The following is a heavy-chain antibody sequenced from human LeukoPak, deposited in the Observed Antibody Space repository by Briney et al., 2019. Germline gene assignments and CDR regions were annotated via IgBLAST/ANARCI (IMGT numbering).Heavy chain of an antibody. CDR2: IIPIFGTA. V-gene: IGHV1-69*05. J-gene: IGHJ3*02. D-gene: IGHD5-24*01. CDR3: ARDTDGDGYNSENDAFDI. CDR1: GGTFSSYA. Sequence: ASVKVSCKASGGTFSSYAISWVRQAPGQGLEWMGGIIPIFGTANYAQKFQGRGTITTDESTSTAYMELSSLRSEDTAVYYCARDTDGDGYNSENDAFDIWGQGTMVTVSS.